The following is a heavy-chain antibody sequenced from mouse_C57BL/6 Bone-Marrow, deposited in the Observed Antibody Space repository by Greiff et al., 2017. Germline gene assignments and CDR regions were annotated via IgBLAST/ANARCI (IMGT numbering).Heavy chain of an antibody. J-gene: IGHJ3*01. Sequence: EVKLVESGGDLVKPGGSLKLSCAASGFTFSSYGMSWVRQTPDKRLECVATISSGGSYTYYPDSVKGRFTISRDNAKNTLYLQMSSLKSEDTAMYYCASDYDPWFAYWGQGTLVTVSA. CDR3: ASDYDPWFAY. CDR1: GFTFSSYG. CDR2: ISSGGSYT. V-gene: IGHV5-6*02. D-gene: IGHD2-4*01.